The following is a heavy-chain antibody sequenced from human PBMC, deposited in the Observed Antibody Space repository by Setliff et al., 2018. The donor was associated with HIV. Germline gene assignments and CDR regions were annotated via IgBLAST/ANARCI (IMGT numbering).Heavy chain of an antibody. CDR1: GGTFSSYA. CDR2: IIPIFGTA. CDR3: ARATNYYDSSGYYDY. Sequence: ASVKVSCKASGGTFSSYAISWVRQAPGQGLEWMGGIIPIFGTANYAQKFQGRVTITAEESTSTAYMELSSLRSEDTAVYYCARATNYYDSSGYYDYWGQGTLVTVSS. V-gene: IGHV1-69*13. D-gene: IGHD3-22*01. J-gene: IGHJ4*02.